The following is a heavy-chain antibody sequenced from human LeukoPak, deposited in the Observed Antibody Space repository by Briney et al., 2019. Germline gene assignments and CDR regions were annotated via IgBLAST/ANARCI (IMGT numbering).Heavy chain of an antibody. CDR1: GFTFSSYS. J-gene: IGHJ4*02. D-gene: IGHD2-2*01. CDR2: ISSSSSYI. CDR3: AKDKNALCSITCRSEFDN. Sequence: GGSLRLSCAASGFTFSSYSMNWVRQAPGKGLEWVSSISSSSSYIYYADSVKGRFTISRDNAKNSLYLQMNSLRAEDTAVYYCAKDKNALCSITCRSEFDNWGQGTLVTVSS. V-gene: IGHV3-21*01.